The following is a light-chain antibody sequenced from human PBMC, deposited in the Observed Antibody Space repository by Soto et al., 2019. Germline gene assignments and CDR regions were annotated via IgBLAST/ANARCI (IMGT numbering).Light chain of an antibody. CDR1: QTVRNNY. V-gene: IGKV3-20*01. CDR3: QQFSSYPLT. J-gene: IGKJ4*01. Sequence: FVLTQSPGTLSLSPGERATLSCRASQTVRNNYLAWYQQKPGQAPRLLIYDASSRATGIPDRFSGGGSGTDLTLTISRLEPEDFAVYYCQQFSSYPLTFGGGTKVDIK. CDR2: DAS.